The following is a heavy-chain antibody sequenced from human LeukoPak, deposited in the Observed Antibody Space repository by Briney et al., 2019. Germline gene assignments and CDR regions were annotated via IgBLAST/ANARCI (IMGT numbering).Heavy chain of an antibody. CDR1: GFTFSSNA. CDR3: ARETLAARRGEIDY. Sequence: GGSLRLSCAASGFTFSSNAMCWVRQAPGKGLEWVSLISGTGGTTYYADSVKGRLTISRDNSKNTLYLQMNSLRAEDTAVYYCARETLAARRGEIDYWGQGTLVTVSS. D-gene: IGHD6-6*01. CDR2: ISGTGGTT. J-gene: IGHJ4*02. V-gene: IGHV3-23*01.